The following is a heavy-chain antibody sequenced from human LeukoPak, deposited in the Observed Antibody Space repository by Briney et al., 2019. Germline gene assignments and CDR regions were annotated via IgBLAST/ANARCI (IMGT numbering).Heavy chain of an antibody. D-gene: IGHD2-15*01. Sequence: ASVKVSCKASGYIFTGYHIHWVRQAPGQGVEWMGWIYPNSGGTNYAQKFQGRVTMTRDTSISTAYMDLTWLRSDDTAVYYCARGGAYCGGATCYVDYWGQGTLVTVSS. CDR1: GYIFTGYH. J-gene: IGHJ4*02. V-gene: IGHV1-2*02. CDR2: IYPNSGGT. CDR3: ARGGAYCGGATCYVDY.